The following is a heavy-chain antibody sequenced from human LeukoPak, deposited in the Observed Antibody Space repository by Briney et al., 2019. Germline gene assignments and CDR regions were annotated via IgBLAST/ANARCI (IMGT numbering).Heavy chain of an antibody. D-gene: IGHD3-22*01. Sequence: ASVKVSCKASGYTFTSYDINWVRQATGQGLEWMGWMNPNSGNTGYAQKFQGRVTMTRNTSISTAYMELSSLRSEDTAVYYCARGRNYYDSSGYYYSYYYYMDVWGKGTTVTISS. CDR1: GYTFTSYD. CDR2: MNPNSGNT. V-gene: IGHV1-8*01. CDR3: ARGRNYYDSSGYYYSYYYYMDV. J-gene: IGHJ6*03.